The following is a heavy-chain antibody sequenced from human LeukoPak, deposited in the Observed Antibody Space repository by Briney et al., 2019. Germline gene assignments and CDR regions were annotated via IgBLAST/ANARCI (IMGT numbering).Heavy chain of an antibody. CDR3: ARSQWLVSVGFDY. Sequence: SETLSLTCTVSGGSISCYYWSWIRQPPGKGLEWIGYIYYSGSTNYNPSLKSRVTISVDTSKNQFSLKLSSVTAADTAVYYCARSQWLVSVGFDYWGQGTLVTVSS. D-gene: IGHD6-19*01. J-gene: IGHJ4*02. CDR2: IYYSGST. CDR1: GGSISCYY. V-gene: IGHV4-59*01.